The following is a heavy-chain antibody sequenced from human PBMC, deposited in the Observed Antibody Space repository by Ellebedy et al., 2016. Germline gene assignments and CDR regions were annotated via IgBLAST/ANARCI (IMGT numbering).Heavy chain of an antibody. Sequence: SETLSLTCTVSGGSINNYYWSWIRQAPGKGLEWLGYVSNTGSTNYNPSLKSRVTISVDTSKNQFSLKLNSISAADTGVYYCARGLTGYLNWFDPWGQGTLVTVSS. CDR1: GGSINNYY. D-gene: IGHD3-9*01. CDR2: VSNTGST. J-gene: IGHJ5*02. V-gene: IGHV4-59*01. CDR3: ARGLTGYLNWFDP.